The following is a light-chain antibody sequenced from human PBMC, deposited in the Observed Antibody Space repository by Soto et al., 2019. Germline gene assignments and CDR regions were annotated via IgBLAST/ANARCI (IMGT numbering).Light chain of an antibody. J-gene: IGKJ1*01. CDR1: ESISNW. V-gene: IGKV1-5*01. CDR2: DAS. Sequence: DIQMTQSPSTVSASVGDRVTITCRASESISNWLAWYQQKPGRAPRLLIYDASTLESGVPSRFRGSGSGTEFTLTTSSLQPDDFATYYCQQCASFSRTFGQGTRVEVK. CDR3: QQCASFSRT.